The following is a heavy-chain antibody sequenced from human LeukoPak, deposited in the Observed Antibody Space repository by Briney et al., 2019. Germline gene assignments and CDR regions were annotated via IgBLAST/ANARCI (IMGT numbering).Heavy chain of an antibody. CDR2: IYYSGST. CDR3: AREGRDGSGSYNMDY. CDR1: GGSISSYY. J-gene: IGHJ4*02. V-gene: IGHV4-59*01. Sequence: SETLSLTCTVSGGSISSYYWGWIRQPPGKGLEWIGYIYYSGSTNYNPSLKSRVTISVDTSKNQFSLKLSSVTAADTAVYYCAREGRDGSGSYNMDYWGQGTLVTVSS. D-gene: IGHD3-10*01.